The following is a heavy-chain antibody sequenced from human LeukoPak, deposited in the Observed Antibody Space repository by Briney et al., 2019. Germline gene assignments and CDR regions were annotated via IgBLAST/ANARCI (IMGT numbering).Heavy chain of an antibody. CDR2: INRNGGST. CDR1: GSTFDDYG. D-gene: IGHD3-10*01. Sequence: PGGSLRLSCEASGSTFDDYGMGWVRQRPGRGLEWVSGINRNGGSTDYADSVKGRFTISRDNAKNSHFLQMNSLRVEDTALYYCARGFRNGPFDCWGQGTLVTVSS. J-gene: IGHJ4*02. CDR3: ARGFRNGPFDC. V-gene: IGHV3-20*04.